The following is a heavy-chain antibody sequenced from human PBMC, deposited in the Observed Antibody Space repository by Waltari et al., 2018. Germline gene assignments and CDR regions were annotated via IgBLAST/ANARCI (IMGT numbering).Heavy chain of an antibody. CDR1: GFTFRRHW. V-gene: IGHV3-7*01. CDR2: IKEDGSDK. D-gene: IGHD7-27*01. J-gene: IGHJ4*02. CDR3: ATWRWGQSEFDY. Sequence: EAQLVESGGKLVQPGGSLRLSCVASGFTFRRHWMSWVRQAPGGGLEWVATIKEDGSDKNYVDSVRGRVTISRDNANDSLYLQMNSLRAEDTAVYYCATWRWGQSEFDYWGQGTLVTVSS.